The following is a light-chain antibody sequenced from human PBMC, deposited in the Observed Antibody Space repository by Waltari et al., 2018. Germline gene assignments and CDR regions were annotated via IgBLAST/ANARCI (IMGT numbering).Light chain of an antibody. CDR1: QSVSSY. Sequence: EIVLTQSPATLSLSPGERATLSCRASQSVSSYLAWYQQKPGQAPRLLIYDASNRATGIPARFSGSGSGTDFTLTISSLEPEDFAVCYCQQRGTFGPGTKVDIK. J-gene: IGKJ3*01. CDR3: QQRGT. CDR2: DAS. V-gene: IGKV3-11*01.